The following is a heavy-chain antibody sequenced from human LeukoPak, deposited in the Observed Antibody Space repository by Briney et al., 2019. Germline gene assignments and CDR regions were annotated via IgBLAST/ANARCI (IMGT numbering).Heavy chain of an antibody. CDR1: GGTFTSYA. D-gene: IGHD3-10*01. V-gene: IGHV1-69*04. Sequence: GASVKVSCKASGGTFTSYAISWVRQAPAQGLEWMGRIIPTLGIANYAQKFQGRVTITADKSTSTAYMELSSLRSEDTAVYYCAREEYYGSGSYYNVKPYYFDYWGQGTLVTVSS. CDR2: IIPTLGIA. J-gene: IGHJ4*02. CDR3: AREEYYGSGSYYNVKPYYFDY.